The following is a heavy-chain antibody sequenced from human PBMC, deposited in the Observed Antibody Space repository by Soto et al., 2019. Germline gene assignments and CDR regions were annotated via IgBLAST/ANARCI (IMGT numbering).Heavy chain of an antibody. D-gene: IGHD6-19*01. V-gene: IGHV3-30-3*01. CDR3: ARDRSGWYQGYFDY. CDR2: ISYDGSNK. CDR1: GFTFSSYA. J-gene: IGHJ4*02. Sequence: GGSLRLSCAASGFTFSSYAMHWVRQAPGKGLEWVAVISYDGSNKYYADSVKGRFTISRDNSKNTLYLQMNSLRAEDTAVYYCARDRSGWYQGYFDYWGQGTLVTVSS.